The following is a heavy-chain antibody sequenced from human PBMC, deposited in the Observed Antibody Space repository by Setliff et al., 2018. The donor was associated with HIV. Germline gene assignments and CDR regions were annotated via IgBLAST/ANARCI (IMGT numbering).Heavy chain of an antibody. CDR3: ARALWFGDFRFTGDWYFDL. V-gene: IGHV3-7*03. CDR1: GFTFSNYW. Sequence: GGSLRLSCAAPGFTFSNYWMSWVRQAPGKGLEWVANIKEDGSEKYYVDSVKGRFTISRDNAKNSLYLQMNSLRAEDTAVYYCARALWFGDFRFTGDWYFDLWGRGTLVTVSS. CDR2: IKEDGSEK. D-gene: IGHD3-10*01. J-gene: IGHJ2*01.